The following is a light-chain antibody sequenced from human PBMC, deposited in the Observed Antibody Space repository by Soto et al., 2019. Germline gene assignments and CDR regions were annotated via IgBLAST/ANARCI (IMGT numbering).Light chain of an antibody. CDR2: RNN. J-gene: IGLJ2*01. Sequence: QSVLTQPPSASGTPGQRVTISCSGSSANIGSNYVYWYQQLPGTAPKLLIYRNNQRPSGVPDLFSGSNSGTSASLAVSGLRSEGEADYYCAAWDDSLSGLVFGGGTQLAVL. V-gene: IGLV1-47*01. CDR1: SANIGSNY. CDR3: AAWDDSLSGLV.